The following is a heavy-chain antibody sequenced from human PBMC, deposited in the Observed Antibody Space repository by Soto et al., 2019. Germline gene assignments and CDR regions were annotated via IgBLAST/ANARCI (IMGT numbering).Heavy chain of an antibody. V-gene: IGHV3-21*01. CDR3: ARATAYGFDY. Sequence: EVQLVESGGGLVKPGGSLRLSCAASGFSFSSYSMNWVRQAPGKGLEWVSSISSSSSYIYYADSVKGRFTISRDNAKNSLYLQMSSLRAEDTAVYYWARATAYGFDYWGRGTLVTVSS. CDR1: GFSFSSYS. CDR2: ISSSSSYI. D-gene: IGHD3-16*01. J-gene: IGHJ4*02.